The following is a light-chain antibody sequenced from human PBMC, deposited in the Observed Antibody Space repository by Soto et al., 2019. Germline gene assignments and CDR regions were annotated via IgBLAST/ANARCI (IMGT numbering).Light chain of an antibody. J-gene: IGLJ1*01. CDR2: YDD. Sequence: QSVLTQPPSVSDAPRQRVTISCSGSSSNIGNNAVSWYQQLPGKAPKLLIYYDDLLPSGVSDRFSGSKSGTSASLAISGLQSEDEADYYCAAWDDSLNGYVFGTGTKLTVL. V-gene: IGLV1-36*01. CDR1: SSNIGNNA. CDR3: AAWDDSLNGYV.